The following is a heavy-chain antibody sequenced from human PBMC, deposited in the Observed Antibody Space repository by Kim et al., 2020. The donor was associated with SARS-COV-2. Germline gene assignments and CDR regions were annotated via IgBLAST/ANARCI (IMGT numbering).Heavy chain of an antibody. CDR1: GYSFTNSA. D-gene: IGHD1-1*01. CDR2: IHAGNGKT. Sequence: ASVKVSCKASGYSFTNSAIHWVRQAPGQGLVWMGWIHAGNGKTRYSQKFKGRVTITSDTSANTAYMDLSSLGSEDTAVDYCARNSPQQLPFFEYWGQGTL. J-gene: IGHJ4*02. CDR3: ARNSPQQLPFFEY. V-gene: IGHV1-3*01.